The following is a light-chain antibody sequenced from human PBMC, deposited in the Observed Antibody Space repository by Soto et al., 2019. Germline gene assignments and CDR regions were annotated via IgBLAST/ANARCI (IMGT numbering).Light chain of an antibody. J-gene: IGKJ1*01. V-gene: IGKV3-15*01. Sequence: EIVLTQSPATVSVAPGERSALSCMASQSVSSNLAWYQQNPGQAPRLLIYGASTRATGIPARFSGSGSGTEFTLTISSLQSEDFAVYYCQQYNNWPPWTFGQRTKVDIK. CDR3: QQYNNWPPWT. CDR1: QSVSSN. CDR2: GAS.